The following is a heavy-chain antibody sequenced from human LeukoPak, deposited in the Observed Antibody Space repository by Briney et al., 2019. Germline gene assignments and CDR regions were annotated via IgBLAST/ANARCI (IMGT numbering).Heavy chain of an antibody. V-gene: IGHV3-30*02. Sequence: GGSLRLSCAASGFTFSSYGMHWVRQAPGKGLEWVAFIRYDGSNKYYADSVKGRFTISRDNSKNTLYLQMNSLRAEDTAVYYCAKDIRRSSSWTHDAFDIWGQGTMVTVSS. CDR2: IRYDGSNK. D-gene: IGHD6-13*01. J-gene: IGHJ3*02. CDR3: AKDIRRSSSWTHDAFDI. CDR1: GFTFSSYG.